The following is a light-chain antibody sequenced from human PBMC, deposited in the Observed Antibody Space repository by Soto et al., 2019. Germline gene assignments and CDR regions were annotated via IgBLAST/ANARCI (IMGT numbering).Light chain of an antibody. Sequence: QSVLTQPPSTSGTPGQRVTISCSGSSSNIGSESVHWYRQLPGTAPKLLIYDNDQRPSGVPDRFSGSKSGTSASLAISGLQSEDEANYYCAAWDDSPKEVFGGGTKVTVL. V-gene: IGLV1-44*01. CDR3: AAWDDSPKEV. CDR2: DND. J-gene: IGLJ3*02. CDR1: SSNIGSES.